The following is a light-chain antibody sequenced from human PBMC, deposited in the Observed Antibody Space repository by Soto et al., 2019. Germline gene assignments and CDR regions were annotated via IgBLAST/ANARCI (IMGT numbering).Light chain of an antibody. J-gene: IGKJ5*01. CDR3: QQYGSSAIT. CDR1: QSVSSSY. Sequence: EIVLTQSPGTLSLSPGERATLSCRASQSVSSSYLAWYQQKPGQAPRLLIYAASIRATDIPDRFGGSGSGTEFTLTISRLEPEDFAVFYCQQYGSSAITFGQGTRLEIK. V-gene: IGKV3-20*01. CDR2: AAS.